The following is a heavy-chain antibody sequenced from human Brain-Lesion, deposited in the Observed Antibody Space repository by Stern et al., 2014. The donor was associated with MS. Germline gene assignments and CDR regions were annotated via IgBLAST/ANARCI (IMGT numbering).Heavy chain of an antibody. Sequence: EVQLEESGAEVKKPGESLKISCKGSGYRFTSNWIGWVLQMPGKGLEWMGIIWPGDSDTRYSPSFQGQVTISADKSISTAYLQWSSLQASDTAMYYCARRGDSSSSGFDYWGQGTLVIVSS. D-gene: IGHD6-6*01. V-gene: IGHV5-51*01. CDR2: IWPGDSDT. CDR3: ARRGDSSSSGFDY. CDR1: GYRFTSNW. J-gene: IGHJ4*02.